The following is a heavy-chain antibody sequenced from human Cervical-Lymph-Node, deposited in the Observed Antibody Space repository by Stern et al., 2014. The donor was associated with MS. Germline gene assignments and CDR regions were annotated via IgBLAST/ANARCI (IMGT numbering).Heavy chain of an antibody. CDR2: IYYSGST. V-gene: IGHV4-59*11. CDR3: ARVRTVASLDY. D-gene: IGHD4-23*01. CDR1: ETSIDSHY. J-gene: IGHJ4*02. Sequence: VQLVESGPGLVKPSETLSLTCTVSETSIDSHYWSWIRQPPGKGLEWIGYIYYSGSTNYNPSLRSRVTISMDTSKNLFSLRLTSLTAADTAVYYCARVRTVASLDYWGRGTLVTVSS.